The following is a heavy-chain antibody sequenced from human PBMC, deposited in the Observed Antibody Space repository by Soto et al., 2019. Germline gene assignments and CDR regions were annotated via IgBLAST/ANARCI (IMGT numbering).Heavy chain of an antibody. Sequence: SAKVSCKASGGTFSSYAISWVRQAPGQGLEWMGGIIPIFGTSNYAQKFQGRVTITADESTSTAYMELSSLRSEDTAVYYCARGNYYYYGMDVWGQGTTVTVSS. CDR3: ARGNYYYYGMDV. J-gene: IGHJ6*02. CDR2: IIPIFGTS. V-gene: IGHV1-69*13. CDR1: GGTFSSYA.